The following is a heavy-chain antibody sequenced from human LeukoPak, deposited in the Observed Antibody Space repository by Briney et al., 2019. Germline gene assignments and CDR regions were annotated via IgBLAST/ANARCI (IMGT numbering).Heavy chain of an antibody. CDR3: AKDSRGSGSRYYGMDV. CDR1: GFTFSSYW. Sequence: GGSLRLSCAASGFTFSSYWMSWVRQAPGKGLEWVANIKQDGSEKYYVDSVKGRFTTSRDNAKNSLYLQMNSLRAEDTALYYCAKDSRGSGSRYYGMDVWGQGTTVTVSS. J-gene: IGHJ6*02. D-gene: IGHD3-10*01. V-gene: IGHV3-7*03. CDR2: IKQDGSEK.